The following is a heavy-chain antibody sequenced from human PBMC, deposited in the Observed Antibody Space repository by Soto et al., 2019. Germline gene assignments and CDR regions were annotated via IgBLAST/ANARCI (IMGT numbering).Heavy chain of an antibody. J-gene: IGHJ4*02. V-gene: IGHV3-7*01. D-gene: IGHD2-21*01. Sequence: EAQLVESGGGLVQPGESLRLSCEVSGLTFSHYWMTWVRQAPGKGLEWVANISPDGSEKNYLESVKGRFTISRDNGKESLLLHINSPRVEDTAIYYCVRKMSRCGGGIRHSNYFDRWGKGNQVTVSS. CDR3: VRKMSRCGGGIRHSNYFDR. CDR2: ISPDGSEK. CDR1: GLTFSHYW.